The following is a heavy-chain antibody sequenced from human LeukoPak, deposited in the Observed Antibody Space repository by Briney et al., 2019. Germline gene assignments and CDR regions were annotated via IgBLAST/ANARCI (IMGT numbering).Heavy chain of an antibody. Sequence: GGSLRLSCAAYDFTVASSYMSWLRQAPGKGLEWVSTIYRNGNTFYSDSVRGRITIPRDTSKNTLDLEMNSLGVEDTAVYYCARAVTDGYSLDFYFDFWGLGTLVTVSS. D-gene: IGHD5-24*01. V-gene: IGHV3-53*01. CDR2: IYRNGNT. CDR1: DFTVASSY. J-gene: IGHJ4*02. CDR3: ARAVTDGYSLDFYFDF.